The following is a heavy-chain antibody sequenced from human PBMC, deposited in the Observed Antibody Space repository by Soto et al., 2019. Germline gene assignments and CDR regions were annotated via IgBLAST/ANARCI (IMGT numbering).Heavy chain of an antibody. CDR1: GFTFSSYS. V-gene: IGHV3-48*02. CDR3: ARDYYDSSGYYYN. J-gene: IGHJ4*02. Sequence: EVQLVESGGGLVQPGGSLRLSCAASGFTFSSYSMNWVRQAPGKGLEWVSYISSSSSTIYYADSVKGRFTISRDNAKNSLYLKMNSLRDEDTAVYYCARDYYDSSGYYYNWGQGTLVTVSS. CDR2: ISSSSSTI. D-gene: IGHD3-22*01.